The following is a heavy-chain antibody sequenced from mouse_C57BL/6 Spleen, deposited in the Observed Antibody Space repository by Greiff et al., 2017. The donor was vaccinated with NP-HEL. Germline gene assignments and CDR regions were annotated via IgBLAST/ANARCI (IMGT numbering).Heavy chain of an antibody. J-gene: IGHJ1*03. CDR1: GYTFTSYW. V-gene: IGHV1-69*01. CDR3: ARTFDV. Sequence: QVQLQQPGAELVMPGASVKLSCKASGYTFTSYWMHWVKQRPAQGLEWIGEIDPSDSYTNYNQKFKGKSTLTVDKSSSTAYMQLSSLTSEDSAVYYCARTFDVWGTGTTVTVSS. CDR2: IDPSDSYT.